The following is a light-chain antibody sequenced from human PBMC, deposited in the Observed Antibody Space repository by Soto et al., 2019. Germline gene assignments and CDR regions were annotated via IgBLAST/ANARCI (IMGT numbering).Light chain of an antibody. J-gene: IGLJ1*01. V-gene: IGLV2-8*01. CDR2: EVS. CDR3: SSYAGSNNYV. Sequence: QAVVTQPPSGSGSPVQSVTISCTGTSSDVGGYNYVSWYQQHPGKAPKLMIYEVSKRPSGVPDRFSGSKSGNTASLTVSGLQAEDEADYYCSSYAGSNNYVFGTGTKVTVL. CDR1: SSDVGGYNY.